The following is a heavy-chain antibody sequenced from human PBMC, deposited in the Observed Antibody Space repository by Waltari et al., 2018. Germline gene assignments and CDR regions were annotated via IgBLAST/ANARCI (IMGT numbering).Heavy chain of an antibody. V-gene: IGHV3-23*01. CDR2: ITFGGDTT. Sequence: EVQLLESGRGLVQHGGSLRLYCVATGFTFKPHHLTWVRQAPGRGPEWVSSITFGGDTTTYADSVKGRFAISRDNSKGSLFLQMNSLRGDDTAIYYCARVPRGYWFFDLWGRGTPVTVSS. J-gene: IGHJ2*01. D-gene: IGHD3-10*01. CDR1: GFTFKPHH. CDR3: ARVPRGYWFFDL.